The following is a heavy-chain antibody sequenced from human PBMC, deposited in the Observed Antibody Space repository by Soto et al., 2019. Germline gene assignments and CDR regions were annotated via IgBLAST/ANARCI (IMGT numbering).Heavy chain of an antibody. D-gene: IGHD6-6*01. Sequence: PGGSLRLSCVVSGLNFTSYSMSWVRQAPGKGLEWVSYISSGSSTIYYAVSVKGRFTISRDTANNSLYLQMNSLRAEDTAVYYCARAYSSSSGRDAFDIWAQGTMVTVSS. CDR3: ARAYSSSSGRDAFDI. V-gene: IGHV3-48*01. CDR2: ISSGSSTI. CDR1: GLNFTSYS. J-gene: IGHJ3*02.